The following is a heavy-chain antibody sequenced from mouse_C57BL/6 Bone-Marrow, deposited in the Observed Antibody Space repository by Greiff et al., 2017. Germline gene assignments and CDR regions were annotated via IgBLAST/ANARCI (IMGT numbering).Heavy chain of an antibody. V-gene: IGHV2-9-1*01. CDR3: SRRSSGYGWFAY. J-gene: IGHJ3*01. Sequence: VMLVESGPGLVAPSQSLSITCTVSGFSLTSYAISWVRQPPGKGLEWLGVIRTGGGTNSNSALKSRLSISKDNSTSQVFLKMNSLQTDDTARYYGSRRSSGYGWFAYWGQGTRVTVSA. CDR2: IRTGGGT. D-gene: IGHD3-2*02. CDR1: GFSLTSYA.